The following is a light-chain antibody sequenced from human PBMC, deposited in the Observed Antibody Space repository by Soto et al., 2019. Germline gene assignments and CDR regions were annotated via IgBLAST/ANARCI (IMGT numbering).Light chain of an antibody. CDR3: QQFSSYPLT. CDR2: DAS. Sequence: ELVLTQSPGTLSLSPGERATLSCRASQTVRNNYLAWYQQKPGQAPRLLIYDASSRATGIPDRFSGGGSGTDFTPTISRLEPEDFAVYYCQQFSSYPLTFGGGTKVDIK. V-gene: IGKV3-20*01. CDR1: QTVRNNY. J-gene: IGKJ4*01.